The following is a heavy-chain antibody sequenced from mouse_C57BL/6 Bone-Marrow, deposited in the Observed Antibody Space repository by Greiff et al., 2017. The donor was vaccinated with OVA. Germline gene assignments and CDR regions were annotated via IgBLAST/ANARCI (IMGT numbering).Heavy chain of an antibody. CDR3: ARESDYYGSSYFDY. V-gene: IGHV1-54*01. Sequence: VQGVESGAELVRPGTSVKVSCKASGYAFTNYLIEWVKQRPGQGLEWIGVINPGSGGTNYNEKFKGKATLTADKSSSTAYMQLSSLTSEDSAVYFCARESDYYGSSYFDYWGQGTTLTVSS. CDR2: INPGSGGT. J-gene: IGHJ2*01. CDR1: GYAFTNYL. D-gene: IGHD1-1*01.